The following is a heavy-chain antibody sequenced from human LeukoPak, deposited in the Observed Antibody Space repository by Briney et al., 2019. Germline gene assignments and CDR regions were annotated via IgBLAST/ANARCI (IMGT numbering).Heavy chain of an antibody. CDR3: ARGGRDSSSWYRYFDY. V-gene: IGHV3-30*04. D-gene: IGHD6-13*01. CDR1: GFTFSSYA. J-gene: IGHJ4*02. CDR2: ISYDGSNK. Sequence: PGGSLRLSCAASGFTFSSYAMHWVRQAPGKGLEWVAVISYDGSNKYYADSVKGRFTISRDNSKNTLYLQMNSLRAEDTAVYYCARGGRDSSSWYRYFDYWGQGTLVTVSS.